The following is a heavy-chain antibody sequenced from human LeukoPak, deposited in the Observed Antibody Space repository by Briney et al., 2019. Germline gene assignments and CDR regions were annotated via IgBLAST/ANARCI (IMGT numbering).Heavy chain of an antibody. CDR1: GFTFSSYW. D-gene: IGHD1-7*01. CDR2: IYYSGST. Sequence: MAGGSLRLSCAASGFTFSSYWMSWVRQAPGKGLEWIGYIYYSGSTNYNPSLKSRVTISVDTSKNQFSLKLSSVTAADTAVYYCARVENWNYPYNWFDPWGQGTLVTVSS. J-gene: IGHJ5*02. CDR3: ARVENWNYPYNWFDP. V-gene: IGHV4-59*01.